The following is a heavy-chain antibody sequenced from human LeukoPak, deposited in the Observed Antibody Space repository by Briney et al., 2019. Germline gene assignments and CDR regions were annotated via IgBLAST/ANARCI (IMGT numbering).Heavy chain of an antibody. CDR1: GGSISSSTYY. CDR3: ASLYSGYALGDY. D-gene: IGHD5-12*01. V-gene: IGHV4-39*01. J-gene: IGHJ4*02. Sequence: SETLSLTCTVSGGSISSSTYYWGWIRQPPGKGLEWIGSIYYSGSTYNNPSLKSRVTISVDTSKNQFSLKLSSVTAADTAVYYCASLYSGYALGDYWGQGTLVTVSS. CDR2: IYYSGST.